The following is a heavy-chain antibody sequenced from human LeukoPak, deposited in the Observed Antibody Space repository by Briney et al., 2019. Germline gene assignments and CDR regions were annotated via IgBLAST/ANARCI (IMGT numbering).Heavy chain of an antibody. CDR1: GGTFSSYA. CDR2: IIPIFGTA. CDR3: ARDRGGFYDSSGYFDY. D-gene: IGHD3-22*01. V-gene: IGHV1-69*05. J-gene: IGHJ4*02. Sequence: GSSVKVSCKASGGTFSSYAISWVRQAPGQGLEWMGGIIPIFGTANYAQKFQGRVTITTDESTSTAYMELSSLRSEDTAVYYCARDRGGFYDSSGYFDYWGQGTLVTAS.